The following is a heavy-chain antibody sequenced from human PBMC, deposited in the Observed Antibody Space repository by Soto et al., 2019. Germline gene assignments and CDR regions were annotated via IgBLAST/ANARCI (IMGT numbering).Heavy chain of an antibody. J-gene: IGHJ4*02. CDR1: GGSISDKY. Sequence: QVQLQESGPGLVKPSETLSLTCTVSGGSISDKYWSWIRQPPGKGLEWIGYIHYSGSTNYNPSLKSRVTISVDTSKNQFSLKLSSVTAADTAVYYCARDGPPGYWGQGTLFTVSS. V-gene: IGHV4-59*01. CDR3: ARDGPPGY. CDR2: IHYSGST.